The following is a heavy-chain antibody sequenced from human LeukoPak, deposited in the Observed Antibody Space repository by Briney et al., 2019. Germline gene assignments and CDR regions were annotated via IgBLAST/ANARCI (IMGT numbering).Heavy chain of an antibody. CDR2: IYYSGSN. D-gene: IGHD6-6*01. CDR3: AREGIAARQSMDV. V-gene: IGHV4-59*01. J-gene: IGHJ6*03. CDR1: GGSISSYY. Sequence: PSETLSLTCTVSGGSISSYYWSWIRQPPGKGLEWIGYIYYSGSNNYNPSLKSRVTISVDTSKNQFSLKLSSVTAADTAVYYCAREGIAARQSMDVWGKGTTVTVSS.